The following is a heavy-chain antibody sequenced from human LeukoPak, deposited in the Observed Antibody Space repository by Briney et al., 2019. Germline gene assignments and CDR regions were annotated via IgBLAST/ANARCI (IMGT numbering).Heavy chain of an antibody. J-gene: IGHJ4*02. CDR1: GFTFSNYE. CDR2: INSDGSST. D-gene: IGHD3-10*01. V-gene: IGHV3-74*01. Sequence: GGSLRLSCEAFGFTFSNYEMNWVRQAPGKGLVWVSCINSDGSSTSYADSVKGRFTISRDNAKNTLYLQMNSLRVEDTAVYYCARALGSGWVYFLGGQGTLVTVSS. CDR3: ARALGSGWVYFL.